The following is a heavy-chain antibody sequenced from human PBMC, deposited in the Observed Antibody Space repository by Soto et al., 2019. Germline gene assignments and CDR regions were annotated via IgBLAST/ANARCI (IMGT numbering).Heavy chain of an antibody. CDR2: VSSVGSTT. V-gene: IGHV3-74*01. J-gene: IGHJ4*02. CDR1: GFSFSDDW. CDR3: VRGKYSGSYFFDY. Sequence: GGSLGLSCEASGFSFSDDWMHWVRQAPGKGLVWVSSVSSVGSTTDYADSVKGRFTISRDNAKNTLYLQMNSLGAEDTAVYYCVRGKYSGSYFFDYWGQGTLVTVSS. D-gene: IGHD1-26*01.